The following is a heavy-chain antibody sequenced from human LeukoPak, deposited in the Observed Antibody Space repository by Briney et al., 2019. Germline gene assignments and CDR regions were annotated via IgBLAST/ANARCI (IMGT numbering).Heavy chain of an antibody. CDR3: ARGGGSYPLGDY. V-gene: IGHV4-34*01. Sequence: SETLSLTCAVYGGSFSGYYWSWIRQPPGKGLEWIGEINHSGSTNYNPSLKSRVTISVDTSKNQFSLKLSSVTAADTAVYYCARGGGSYPLGDYWGQGTLVTVSS. J-gene: IGHJ4*02. CDR1: GGSFSGYY. CDR2: INHSGST. D-gene: IGHD1-26*01.